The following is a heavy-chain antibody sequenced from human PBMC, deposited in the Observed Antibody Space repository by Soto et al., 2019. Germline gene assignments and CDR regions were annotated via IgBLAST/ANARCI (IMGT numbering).Heavy chain of an antibody. CDR1: GDSIRSRSYY. CDR2: IFYIGGT. CDR3: ARSTGMNYFDP. J-gene: IGHJ5*02. D-gene: IGHD1-7*01. V-gene: IGHV4-39*01. Sequence: PSETLSLTFTVSGDSIRSRSYYWGWIRQPQGKGLEWIGSIFYIGGTYFNLSLGSRVTISVERSENQFSLKLIIVTATDPAVYYCARSTGMNYFDPWGQGTLVTVSS.